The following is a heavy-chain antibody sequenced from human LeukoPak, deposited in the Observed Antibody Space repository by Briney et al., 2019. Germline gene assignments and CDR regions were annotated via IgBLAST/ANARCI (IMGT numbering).Heavy chain of an antibody. CDR2: IYYSGST. Sequence: PSETLSLTCTVSGGSISSYYWSWIRQPPGKGLEWIGYIYYSGSTNYNPSLKSRVTISVDTSKNQFSLKLSSVTAADTAVYYCARVDTIFGVAHAGEKDPYNWFDPWGQGTLVTVSS. CDR3: ARVDTIFGVAHAGEKDPYNWFDP. CDR1: GGSISSYY. V-gene: IGHV4-59*01. J-gene: IGHJ5*02. D-gene: IGHD3-3*01.